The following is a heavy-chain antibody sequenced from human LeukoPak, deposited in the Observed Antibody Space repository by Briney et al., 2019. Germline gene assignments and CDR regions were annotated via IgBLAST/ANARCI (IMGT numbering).Heavy chain of an antibody. J-gene: IGHJ4*02. V-gene: IGHV3-30-3*01. CDR3: VKDRTGTYTLDY. Sequence: PGGSLRLSCAATGFTFSNYAIHWGRQAPGKGLEWVAFISDDGSRQHYADSVKGRFTISRDNSKNTLNLQMNSLRAEDTAVYYCVKDRTGTYTLDYWGQETLVTVSS. CDR1: GFTFSNYA. D-gene: IGHD3-10*01. CDR2: ISDDGSRQ.